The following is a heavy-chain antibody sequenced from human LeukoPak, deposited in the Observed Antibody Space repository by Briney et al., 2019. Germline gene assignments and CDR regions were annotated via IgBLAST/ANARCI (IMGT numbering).Heavy chain of an antibody. CDR3: VRHDGRGGATMGAFDS. V-gene: IGHV4-39*01. CDR1: AASFISSSHH. J-gene: IGHJ5*01. D-gene: IGHD5-12*01. CDR2: VYYGRTT. Sequence: SETLSLTCTVSAASFISSSHHWGWIRQSPGKGLEWIGAVYYGRTTYYNPSLDGRVTISLDTSANHFSLQLNSVTAADTAVYYCVRHDGRGGATMGAFDSWGQGSLVTVSS.